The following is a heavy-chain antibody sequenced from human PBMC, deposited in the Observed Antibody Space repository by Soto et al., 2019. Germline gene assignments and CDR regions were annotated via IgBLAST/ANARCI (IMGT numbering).Heavy chain of an antibody. CDR2: IYYSGST. CDR3: ARGGSGSYYYDAFDI. CDR1: GGSIRSYY. J-gene: IGHJ3*02. D-gene: IGHD3-10*01. Sequence: SETLSLTCTVSGGSIRSYYWNWIRQPPGKGLEWIGYIYYSGSTSYNPSLKSRVTISVDTSKNQFSLKLSSVTAADTAVYYCARGGSGSYYYDAFDIWGQGTMVTVSS. V-gene: IGHV4-59*08.